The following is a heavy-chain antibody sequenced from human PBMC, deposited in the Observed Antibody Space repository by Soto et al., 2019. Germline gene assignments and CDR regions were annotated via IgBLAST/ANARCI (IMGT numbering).Heavy chain of an antibody. D-gene: IGHD3-10*01. CDR1: GYNFTRYG. CDR2: ISAYSGDT. Sequence: QVQLVQSAAEVKPPGASVKVSCKASGYNFTRYGFSWVRQAPGQGLEWMGWISAYSGDTNYAQKFQGRVSMTTDTSTSTAYMELRRLRSDDTAVYYCERESGGSVTPSFMFDFWGPGTLVTVSS. V-gene: IGHV1-18*01. J-gene: IGHJ4*02. CDR3: ERESGGSVTPSFMFDF.